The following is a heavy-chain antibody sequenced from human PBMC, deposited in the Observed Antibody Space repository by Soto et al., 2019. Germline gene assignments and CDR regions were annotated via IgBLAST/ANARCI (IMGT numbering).Heavy chain of an antibody. CDR1: GESVSSGFYY. CDR3: ARVVRCTRSGCYYLAMDV. Sequence: KTSETLSLTCTVSGESVSSGFYYWNWIRQAPGKGLGWIGSILSSGRSNYNPSLKSRVSMSVDTSKNQFSLRLTSVGAADSAIYYCARVVRCTRSGCYYLAMDVWGQGTTVTVSS. J-gene: IGHJ6*02. V-gene: IGHV4-61*01. CDR2: ILSSGRS. D-gene: IGHD2-15*01.